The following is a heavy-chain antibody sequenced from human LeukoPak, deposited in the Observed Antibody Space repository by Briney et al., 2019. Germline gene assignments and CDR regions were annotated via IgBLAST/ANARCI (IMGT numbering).Heavy chain of an antibody. CDR3: ARHPLSAMVRGFDY. V-gene: IGHV3-23*01. D-gene: IGHD3-10*01. CDR1: GFTFSSYA. J-gene: IGHJ4*02. Sequence: GGSLRLSCAASGFTFSSYAMSWVRQAPGMGLEWVSGISGSGGRINNAESVKGRFTISRDNSKNTLYLQMNSLTVEDTAVYYCARHPLSAMVRGFDYWGQGTLVTVSS. CDR2: ISGSGGRI.